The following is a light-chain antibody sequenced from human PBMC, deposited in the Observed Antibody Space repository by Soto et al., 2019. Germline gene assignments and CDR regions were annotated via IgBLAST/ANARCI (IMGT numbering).Light chain of an antibody. Sequence: EIVLTQSPATLSLSPGERATLSCRASQSIRTYLAWYQQKPGQAPRLLIYDASNSAPGIPARFSGSVSGTDVTLTISSLEPDDFAVYYCQQRSNWPPLFTFGPGTKVDIK. V-gene: IGKV3-11*01. CDR1: QSIRTY. CDR2: DAS. J-gene: IGKJ3*01. CDR3: QQRSNWPPLFT.